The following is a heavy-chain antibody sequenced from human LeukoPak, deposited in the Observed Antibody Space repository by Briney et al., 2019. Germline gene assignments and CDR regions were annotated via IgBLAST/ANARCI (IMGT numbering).Heavy chain of an antibody. CDR1: GDSVSKDY. V-gene: IGHV4-59*02. Sequence: SETLSLTCTVSGDSVSKDYWSWIRQAPGKGLEWIGDMYYSGDTSYDPSLKSRVSISVDPSKNHFSLKLSSVTAADTAVYYCARIIAGRLDYWGQGTLVTVSS. CDR2: MYYSGDT. CDR3: ARIIAGRLDY. J-gene: IGHJ4*02. D-gene: IGHD6-6*01.